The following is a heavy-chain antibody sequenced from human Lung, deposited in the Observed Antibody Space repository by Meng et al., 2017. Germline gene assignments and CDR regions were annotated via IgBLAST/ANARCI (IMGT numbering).Heavy chain of an antibody. CDR3: ARFDISSSGRGDY. J-gene: IGHJ4*02. V-gene: IGHV4-4*02. CDR1: GRSITSSTW. Sequence: QVQMQESGPGLVNPSGTLSLTRAVSGRSITSSTWWSWVRQTPGKGLEWFGEIFHSGSTNYNPPLESRVTISVDKSKNQFSLKVYSVTAADTATYYCARFDISSSGRGDYWGQGILVTVSS. D-gene: IGHD1-26*01. CDR2: IFHSGST.